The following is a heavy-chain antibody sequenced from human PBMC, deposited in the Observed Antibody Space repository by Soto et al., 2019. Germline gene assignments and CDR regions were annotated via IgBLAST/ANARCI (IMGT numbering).Heavy chain of an antibody. V-gene: IGHV5-51*01. J-gene: IGHJ4*02. D-gene: IGHD3-22*01. CDR2: TYPADSDT. CDR1: GYSFSIFW. CDR3: ARLGYDSSEYPLAY. Sequence: GESLTISCNGSGYSFSIFWIGCVRQMPGKGLEWMGVTYPADSDTRYSPSFEGQVTISADKSCSAVYLQWSSLKASDTAMYYCARLGYDSSEYPLAYWGQGTLVTVSS.